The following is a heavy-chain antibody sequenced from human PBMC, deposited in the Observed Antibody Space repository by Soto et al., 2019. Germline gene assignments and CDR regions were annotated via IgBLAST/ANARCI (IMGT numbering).Heavy chain of an antibody. Sequence: ASVKVSCKASGGGNLRDYRTTWVRRAPGQGLEWMGGIIPKLGSANYAQNFQGRVTVTADESTNTAYMELRSLRSDDTAVYYCARCGVVSNWFDPWGQGTLVTVSS. CDR3: ARCGVVSNWFDP. CDR1: GGGNLRDYR. D-gene: IGHD3-3*01. V-gene: IGHV1-69*13. J-gene: IGHJ5*02. CDR2: IIPKLGSA.